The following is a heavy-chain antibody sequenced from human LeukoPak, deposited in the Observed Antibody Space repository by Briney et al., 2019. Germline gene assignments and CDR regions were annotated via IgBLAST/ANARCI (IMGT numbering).Heavy chain of an antibody. J-gene: IGHJ4*02. V-gene: IGHV3-23*01. CDR2: ISGSGGST. CDR3: TTLLWFGELIGY. CDR1: GFTFSSYA. D-gene: IGHD3-10*01. Sequence: GGSLRLSCAASGFTFSSYAMSWVRQAPGKGLEWVSTISGSGGSTYYADSVKGRFTISRDNSKNTLYLQMNSLKTEDTAVYYCTTLLWFGELIGYWGQGTLVTVSS.